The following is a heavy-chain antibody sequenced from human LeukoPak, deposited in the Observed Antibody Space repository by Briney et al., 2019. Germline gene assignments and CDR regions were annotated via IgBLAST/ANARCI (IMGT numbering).Heavy chain of an antibody. CDR2: INPNSGGT. CDR1: GYTFTCYY. D-gene: IGHD2-2*01. J-gene: IGHJ5*02. CDR3: ARESACGTTNCLAPADWLDP. V-gene: IGHV1-2*02. Sequence: ASVKVSCKASGYTFTCYYMHWVRQAPGQGLEWMGWINPNSGGTNYAQKFQGRVTMTRDTSIATSYMEVDSLTSDDTAVYYCARESACGTTNCLAPADWLDPWGQGTLVIVSS.